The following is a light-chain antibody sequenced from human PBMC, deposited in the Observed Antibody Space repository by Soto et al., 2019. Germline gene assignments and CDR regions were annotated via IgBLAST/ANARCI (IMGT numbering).Light chain of an antibody. J-gene: IGKJ4*01. CDR2: GAS. CDR1: QSVSSN. V-gene: IGKV3-15*01. Sequence: EIVMTQSPATLSVSPGARATLSCRASQSVSSNLAWYQQKPGQAPRLIIYGASTRATGIPARFSGSGSGTEFTLTISSLQSEDFAVYYCQQYNNWPLTLGGGTKVDIK. CDR3: QQYNNWPLT.